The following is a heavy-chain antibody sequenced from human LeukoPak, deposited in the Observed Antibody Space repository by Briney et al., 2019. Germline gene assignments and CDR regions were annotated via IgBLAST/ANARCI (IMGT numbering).Heavy chain of an antibody. D-gene: IGHD3-22*01. Sequence: SETLSLTCTVSGGSISSGDFYWSWLRQPPGKGLEWIAYRYCSGSTYYNSSLKSRVTMSDDTSKKQFPLMQSSVTAADTADYCCARPYYYDSRIDPCGQGILVTVSS. J-gene: IGHJ5*02. V-gene: IGHV4-30-4*01. CDR1: GGSISSGDFY. CDR2: RYCSGST. CDR3: ARPYYYDSRIDP.